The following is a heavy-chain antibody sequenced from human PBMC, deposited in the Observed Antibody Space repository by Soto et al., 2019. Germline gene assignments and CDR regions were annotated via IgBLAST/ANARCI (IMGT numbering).Heavy chain of an antibody. V-gene: IGHV4-31*02. Sequence: WLIICLRKTVSDGTIVGLGCYWIWIRQHPGKGLEWIGYIYYSGSTYYNPSLKSRVTISVDTSKNQFSLKLSSVTAADTAVYYCAADIVVVPAATSYGPAHYYYGMDVWGQGTTVTVSS. D-gene: IGHD2-2*01. CDR1: DGTIVGLGCY. CDR3: AADIVVVPAATSYGPAHYYYGMDV. J-gene: IGHJ6*02. CDR2: IYYSGST.